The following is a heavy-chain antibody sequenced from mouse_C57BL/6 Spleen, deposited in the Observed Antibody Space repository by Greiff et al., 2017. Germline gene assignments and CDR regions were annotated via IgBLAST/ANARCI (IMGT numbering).Heavy chain of an antibody. CDR2: ISSGGSYT. D-gene: IGHD1-1*01. J-gene: IGHJ3*01. CDR3: ARQGDGSRTWFAY. Sequence: DVQLVESGGDLVKPGGSLKLSCAASGFTFSSYGMSWVRQTPDKRLEWVATISSGGSYTYYPDSVKGRFTISRDNAKNTLYLQMSSLKSEDTAMYYCARQGDGSRTWFAYWGQGTLVTVSA. CDR1: GFTFSSYG. V-gene: IGHV5-6*01.